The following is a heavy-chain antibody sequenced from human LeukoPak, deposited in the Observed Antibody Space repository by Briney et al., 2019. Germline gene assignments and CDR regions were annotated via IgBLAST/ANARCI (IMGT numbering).Heavy chain of an antibody. Sequence: EASVKVSCKASGGTFPNYAITWVRQAPGQGLEWMGGIVPSFGTADYAQNFQDRLTITADESTGTAYMELSSLRSEDTAMYYCARWDAHYHEGDNWFEPWGQGTLVTVSS. J-gene: IGHJ5*02. CDR2: IVPSFGTA. CDR1: GGTFPNYA. D-gene: IGHD1-26*01. V-gene: IGHV1-69*13. CDR3: ARWDAHYHEGDNWFEP.